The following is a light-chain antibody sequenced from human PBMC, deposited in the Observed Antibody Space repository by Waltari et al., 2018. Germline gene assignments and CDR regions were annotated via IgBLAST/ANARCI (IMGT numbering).Light chain of an antibody. CDR2: GAS. J-gene: IGKJ1*01. V-gene: IGKV3-15*01. CDR1: QSVGSN. Sequence: ETVMTQSPATLSVSPGETATLSCRASQSVGSNLAWYQQKPGQAPRLLIYGASTRATGIPAKFSGSGSGTEFTLTISSLQSEGFAVYYCQQYNNWPPWTFGQGTKVEI. CDR3: QQYNNWPPWT.